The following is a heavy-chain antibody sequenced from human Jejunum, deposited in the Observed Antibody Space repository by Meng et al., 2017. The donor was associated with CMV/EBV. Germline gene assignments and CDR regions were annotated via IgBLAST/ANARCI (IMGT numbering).Heavy chain of an antibody. CDR2: IGSSGIT. CDR1: GLTFSTYG. J-gene: IGHJ2*01. V-gene: IGHV3-23*01. Sequence: CAAAGLTFSTYGMSWVRQAPGKGPEWVSHIGSSGITNYADSVEGRFTISRDNSKNTLYLQMNSLRAEDTAVYYCAKSRGHWQFDLWGRGTLVTVSS. D-gene: IGHD3-10*01. CDR3: AKSRGHWQFDL.